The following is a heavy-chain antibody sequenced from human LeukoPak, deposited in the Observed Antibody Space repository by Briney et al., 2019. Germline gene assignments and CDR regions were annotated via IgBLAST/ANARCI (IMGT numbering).Heavy chain of an antibody. CDR2: MNPNSGNT. D-gene: IGHD3-22*01. J-gene: IGHJ4*02. CDR1: GYTFTSYD. Sequence: ASVTVSCTASGYTFTSYDINWVRQATGQGLEWMGWMNPNSGNTGYAQKFQGRVTMTRNTSISAAYMELSSLRSEDTAVYYCASWSDSSGYYPPNTFDYWGQGTLVTVSS. V-gene: IGHV1-8*01. CDR3: ASWSDSSGYYPPNTFDY.